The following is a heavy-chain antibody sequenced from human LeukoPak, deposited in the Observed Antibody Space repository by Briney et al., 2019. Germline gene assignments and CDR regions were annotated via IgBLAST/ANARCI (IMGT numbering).Heavy chain of an antibody. CDR3: ARSYTYGSTFDS. CDR2: INHSGST. J-gene: IGHJ4*02. Sequence: SPSETLSLTCAVYGGSFSGYYWSWIRQPPGKGLEWIGEINHSGSTNYNPSLKSRVTISVDTSKNQFSLKLSSVTAADTAVYYCARSYTYGSTFDSWGQGALVTVSS. D-gene: IGHD3-10*01. CDR1: GGSFSGYY. V-gene: IGHV4-34*01.